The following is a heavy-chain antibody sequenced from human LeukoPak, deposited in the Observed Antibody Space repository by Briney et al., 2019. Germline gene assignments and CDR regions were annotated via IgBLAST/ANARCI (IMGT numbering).Heavy chain of an antibody. J-gene: IGHJ4*02. Sequence: GGSLRLSCAASGFTFSTYKMHWVRQAPGKGLEWVSYIFTTGSTILYADSVKGRFTISRDNAKNSLYLQMNNLRAEDTAVYYCTRESSRDCDFDSWGQGTLVTVSS. D-gene: IGHD2-21*02. V-gene: IGHV3-48*03. CDR1: GFTFSTYK. CDR3: TRESSRDCDFDS. CDR2: IFTTGSTI.